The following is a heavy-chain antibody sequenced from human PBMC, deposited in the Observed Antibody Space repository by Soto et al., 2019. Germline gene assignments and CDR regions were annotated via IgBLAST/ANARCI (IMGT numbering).Heavy chain of an antibody. Sequence: HPGGSLRLSCAASGFTFSSHWMSWVRQAPGKGLEWVANIKQDGSEKYYVDSVKGRFTISRDNAKNSLYLQMNSLRAEDTAVYYCATLSSTWPRDYWGQGTLVTVSS. CDR1: GFTFSSHW. CDR3: ATLSSTWPRDY. J-gene: IGHJ4*02. CDR2: IKQDGSEK. D-gene: IGHD6-13*01. V-gene: IGHV3-7*03.